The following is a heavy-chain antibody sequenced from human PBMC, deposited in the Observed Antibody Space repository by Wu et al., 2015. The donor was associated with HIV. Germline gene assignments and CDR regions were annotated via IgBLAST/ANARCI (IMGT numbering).Heavy chain of an antibody. V-gene: IGHV1-18*01. Sequence: QVQLVQSGTEVKTPGASVLVSCKTSGYTFTRYAISWVRQAPGQGLEWMGWINTQTGGTNIVQKFQGRVSMTRDTSITTAYLELRSLTSDDTAMYFCASGRTTAEDWWGQGTLVTVSS. D-gene: IGHD1/OR15-1a*01. J-gene: IGHJ4*02. CDR2: INTQTGGT. CDR3: ASGRTTAEDW. CDR1: GYTFTRYA.